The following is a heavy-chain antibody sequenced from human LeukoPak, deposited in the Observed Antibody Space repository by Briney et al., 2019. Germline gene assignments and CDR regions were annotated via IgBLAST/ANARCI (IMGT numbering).Heavy chain of an antibody. Sequence: GGSLRLSCAASGFTFSSYSLNWVRQAPGKGLEWVSSIRSSSTYIYYADSVKGRFIISRDNANNSVYLQMNSLRAEDTAVYYCARVAEAAAFDYWGQGTLVTVSS. CDR1: GFTFSSYS. CDR3: ARVAEAAAFDY. CDR2: IRSSSTYI. D-gene: IGHD6-13*01. J-gene: IGHJ4*02. V-gene: IGHV3-21*06.